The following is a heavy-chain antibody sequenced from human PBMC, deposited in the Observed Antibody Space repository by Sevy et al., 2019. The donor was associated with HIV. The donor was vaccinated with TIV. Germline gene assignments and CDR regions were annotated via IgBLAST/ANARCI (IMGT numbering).Heavy chain of an antibody. D-gene: IGHD6-13*01. CDR2: ISAYNGNR. CDR3: ARLHSRSWLNNNWFDP. J-gene: IGHJ5*02. V-gene: IGHV1-18*01. CDR1: GYTFTSYG. Sequence: ASVKVSCKASGYTFTSYGISWVRQAPGQGLEWMGWISAYNGNRNYAQKLQGRVTMTTDTSTSTAYMELRSLRSDDTAVYYCARLHSRSWLNNNWFDPWGQGTLVTVSS.